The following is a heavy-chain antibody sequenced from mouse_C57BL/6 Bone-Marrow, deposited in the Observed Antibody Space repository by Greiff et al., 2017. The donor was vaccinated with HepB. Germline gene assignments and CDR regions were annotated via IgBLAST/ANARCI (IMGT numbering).Heavy chain of an antibody. D-gene: IGHD1-1*01. CDR2: ISNGGGST. J-gene: IGHJ2*01. CDR3: ARQIDYYGSSYFDY. CDR1: GFTFSDYY. V-gene: IGHV5-12*01. Sequence: DVMLVESGGGLVQPGGSLKLSCAASGFTFSDYYMYWVRQTPEKRLEWVAYISNGGGSTYYPDTVKGRFTISRDNAKNTLYLQMSRLKSEDTAMYYCARQIDYYGSSYFDYWGQGTTLTVSS.